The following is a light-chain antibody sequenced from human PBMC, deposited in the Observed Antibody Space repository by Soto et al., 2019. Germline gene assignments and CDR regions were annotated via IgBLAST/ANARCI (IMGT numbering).Light chain of an antibody. V-gene: IGLV2-14*03. CDR3: SSHTSSSTFV. Sequence: QSALTQPASVSASPGHSITISCTGTSSDIGGYDYVSWYQHHPGKAPKVMIYGVSNRPSGVSIRFSGSKSGNTASLTISGLQAEDEDDYYCSSHTSSSTFVFGAGNKVTVL. CDR2: GVS. J-gene: IGLJ1*01. CDR1: SSDIGGYDY.